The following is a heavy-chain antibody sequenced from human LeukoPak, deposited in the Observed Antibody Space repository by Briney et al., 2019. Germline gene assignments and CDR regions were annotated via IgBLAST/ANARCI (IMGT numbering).Heavy chain of an antibody. Sequence: GGSLRLSCGASGFTFSSFWMTWVRQAPGQGLEWVANINPAGSTTDYVDPVRGRFTISRDNAKNSLFLQMNSLRAEDTAVYYCASDTFRSNWFDPWGQGTLVTVSS. D-gene: IGHD3-3*02. J-gene: IGHJ5*02. CDR2: INPAGSTT. CDR3: ASDTFRSNWFDP. V-gene: IGHV3-7*05. CDR1: GFTFSSFW.